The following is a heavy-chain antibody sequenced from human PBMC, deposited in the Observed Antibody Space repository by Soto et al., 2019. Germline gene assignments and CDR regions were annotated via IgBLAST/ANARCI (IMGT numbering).Heavy chain of an antibody. J-gene: IGHJ5*02. V-gene: IGHV3-64D*06. Sequence: WWSLRLSCSASVFTFSIYAMHWCRQAPGKGLEYVSAVSTNGGTSYYADSVKGRFTISRDNSRNTLYLQMNSLRPEDTAVYYCVKDRAPRDGYKTQPGSWGLGTLVTVSS. D-gene: IGHD5-12*01. CDR2: VSTNGGTS. CDR3: VKDRAPRDGYKTQPGS. CDR1: VFTFSIYA.